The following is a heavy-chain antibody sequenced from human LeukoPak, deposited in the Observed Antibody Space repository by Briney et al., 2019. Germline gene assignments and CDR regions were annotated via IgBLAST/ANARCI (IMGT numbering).Heavy chain of an antibody. CDR3: ARAGLSTMIVVD. J-gene: IGHJ4*02. CDR2: ISSSSSYI. Sequence: GGSLRLSCAASGFTFSSYSMNWVRQAPGKGLEWVSSISSSSSYIYYADSVKGRLTISRDNAKNLLYLQMNSLRAEDTAVYYCARAGLSTMIVVDWGQGTLVTVSS. D-gene: IGHD3-22*01. V-gene: IGHV3-21*01. CDR1: GFTFSSYS.